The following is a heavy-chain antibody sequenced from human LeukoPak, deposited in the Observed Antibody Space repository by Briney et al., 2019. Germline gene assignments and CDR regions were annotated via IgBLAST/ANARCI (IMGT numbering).Heavy chain of an antibody. D-gene: IGHD1-26*01. CDR3: ARLVGASWFDS. CDR2: TYYRSKWYN. J-gene: IGHJ5*01. Sequence: SQTLSLTCAISGDSFSTNSATWTWLRQSPSRGLEWLGRTYYRSKWYNDYAVSMKSRITINPDTSKNQFSLQLNSVTPEDTAVYYCARLVGASWFDSWGQGTLVTVSS. CDR1: GDSFSTNSAT. V-gene: IGHV6-1*01.